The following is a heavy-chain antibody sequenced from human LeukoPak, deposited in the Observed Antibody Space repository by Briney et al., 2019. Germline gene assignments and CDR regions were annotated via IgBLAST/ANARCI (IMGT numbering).Heavy chain of an antibody. D-gene: IGHD3-10*01. V-gene: IGHV4-4*07. CDR3: ARAVGSGSFQTYYYYMDV. CDR1: GGSLSSYY. Sequence: SATLSLTCTVSGGSLSSYYWSWIRQPAGKGLEWIGRIYTSGSTNYDPSLKSRVTMSVDTSKNQFSLKLSSVTAADTAVYYCARAVGSGSFQTYYYYMDVWGKGTTVTISS. CDR2: IYTSGST. J-gene: IGHJ6*03.